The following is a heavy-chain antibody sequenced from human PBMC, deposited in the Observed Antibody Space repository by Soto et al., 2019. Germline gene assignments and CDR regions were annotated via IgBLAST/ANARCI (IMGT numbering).Heavy chain of an antibody. J-gene: IGHJ6*03. CDR3: ASQRISCAMDA. CDR1: GFTFGDFW. D-gene: IGHD1-1*01. V-gene: IGHV3-7*05. CDR2: MNQDGSEK. Sequence: EVQLVESGGALVQPGGSLRLSCTVSGFTFGDFWMTWVRQAPGKGLEWVANMNQDGSEKYYADSVRGRFGISRDNAKNSLFLQMNSLSAEDTALYYCASQRISCAMDAWGEGTTVTVSS.